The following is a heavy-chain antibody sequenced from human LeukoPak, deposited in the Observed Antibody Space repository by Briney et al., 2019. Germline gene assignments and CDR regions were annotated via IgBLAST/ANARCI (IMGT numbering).Heavy chain of an antibody. D-gene: IGHD6-19*01. V-gene: IGHV3-48*01. CDR2: ISSSSSTI. J-gene: IGHJ4*02. Sequence: GGSLRLSCAASGFTFSSYRMNWVRQAPGEGLEWASYISSSSSTIYYADSVKGRFTISRDNAKNSLYLQMNSLRAEDTAVYYCARTSYISGNYFDYWGQGALVTVSS. CDR1: GFTFSSYR. CDR3: ARTSYISGNYFDY.